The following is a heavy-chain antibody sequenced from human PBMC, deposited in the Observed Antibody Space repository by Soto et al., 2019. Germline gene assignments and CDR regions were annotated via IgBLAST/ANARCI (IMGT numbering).Heavy chain of an antibody. CDR2: IWYDGSNT. Sequence: QVQLVESGGGVVQPGRSLRLSCAASGFSFSSYGMHWVRQTPGKGLEWVAVIWYDGSNTFYADSVKGRFTISRDNSKNTLYLQMNSLRAEDTAVYYCARAHYGEYWGQGTLVTVSS. V-gene: IGHV3-33*01. CDR3: ARAHYGEY. D-gene: IGHD4-17*01. CDR1: GFSFSSYG. J-gene: IGHJ4*02.